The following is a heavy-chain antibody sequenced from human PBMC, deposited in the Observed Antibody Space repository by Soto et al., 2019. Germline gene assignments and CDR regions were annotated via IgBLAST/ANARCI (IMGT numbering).Heavy chain of an antibody. CDR3: AREAAGGDY. Sequence: QVQLQESGPGLVKPSETLSLTCTVSGGSVSSGSYYWSWIRQPPGKGLEWIGYIYYSGSTNYNPSLKSRVTISVHTSKNQFSLKLSSVTAADTAVYYCAREAAGGDYWGQGTLVTVSS. CDR1: GGSVSSGSYY. V-gene: IGHV4-61*01. J-gene: IGHJ4*02. CDR2: IYYSGST. D-gene: IGHD6-13*01.